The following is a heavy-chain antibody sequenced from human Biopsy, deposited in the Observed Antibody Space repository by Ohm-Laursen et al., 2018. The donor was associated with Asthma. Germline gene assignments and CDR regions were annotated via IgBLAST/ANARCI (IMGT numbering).Heavy chain of an antibody. D-gene: IGHD6-19*01. CDR3: ARCQVGYSSGWSLLLKKIYYSGMDV. V-gene: IGHV1-69*13. J-gene: IGHJ6*02. CDR2: IKTVFGTT. Sequence: ASVKVSCKAPGGTFSNFAISWVRQAPGQGLEWLGGIKTVFGTTTYAQKFQGRVTITADESTSTAYMEVTSLRSEDTAIYYCARCQVGYSSGWSLLLKKIYYSGMDVWGQGTAVTVSS. CDR1: GGTFSNFA.